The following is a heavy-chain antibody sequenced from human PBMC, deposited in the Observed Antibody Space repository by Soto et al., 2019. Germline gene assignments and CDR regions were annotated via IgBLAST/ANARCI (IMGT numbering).Heavy chain of an antibody. J-gene: IGHJ5*02. CDR3: ARDLTQSTIFGAVPLFDP. D-gene: IGHD3-3*01. Sequence: GASVKVSCKASGYTFTSYDINWVRQATGQGLEWMGWISAYNGNTNYAQKLQGRVTMTTDTSTSTAYMELRSLRSDDTAVYYCARDLTQSTIFGAVPLFDPWGQGTLVTVSS. V-gene: IGHV1-18*01. CDR2: ISAYNGNT. CDR1: GYTFTSYD.